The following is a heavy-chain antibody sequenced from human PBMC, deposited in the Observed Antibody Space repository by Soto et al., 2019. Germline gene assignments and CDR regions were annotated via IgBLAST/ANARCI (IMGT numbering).Heavy chain of an antibody. CDR3: AKVSDYYGSGSPSY. CDR2: ISGSGGST. D-gene: IGHD3-10*01. Sequence: GGSLRLSCAASGFTFSSYAMSWVRQSPGKGLEWVSAISGSGGSTYYADSVKGRFTISRDNSKNTLYLQMNSLRAEDTAVYYCAKVSDYYGSGSPSYWGQGTLVTVSS. J-gene: IGHJ4*02. V-gene: IGHV3-23*01. CDR1: GFTFSSYA.